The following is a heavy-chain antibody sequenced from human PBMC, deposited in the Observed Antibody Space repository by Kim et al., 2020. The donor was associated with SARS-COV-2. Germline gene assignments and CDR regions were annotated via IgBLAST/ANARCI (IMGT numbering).Heavy chain of an antibody. CDR2: ISGGGGTT. CDR1: GFTFSSYA. V-gene: IGHV3-23*01. CDR3: AGRLAGSGGDYAVDY. Sequence: GGSLRLSCAASGFTFSSYAMSWVRQTPGKGLEWVSAISGGGGTTYYADSVKGRFTISRDNSKNTLYLQMNSLSAEDTAVYYCAGRLAGSGGDYAVDYWGQGTLVTVSS. J-gene: IGHJ4*02. D-gene: IGHD2-21*01.